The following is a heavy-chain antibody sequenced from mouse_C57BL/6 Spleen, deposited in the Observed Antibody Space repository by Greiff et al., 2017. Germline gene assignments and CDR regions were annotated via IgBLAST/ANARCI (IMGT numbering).Heavy chain of an antibody. V-gene: IGHV1-81*01. CDR1: GYTFTSYG. Sequence: QVQLKQSGAELARPGASVKLSCKASGYTFTSYGISWVKQRTGQGLEWIGEIYPRSGNTYYNEKFKGKATLTADKSSSTAYMELRSLTSEDSAVYFCAREANWDVGGDYWGQGTTLTVSS. J-gene: IGHJ2*01. D-gene: IGHD4-1*01. CDR3: AREANWDVGGDY. CDR2: IYPRSGNT.